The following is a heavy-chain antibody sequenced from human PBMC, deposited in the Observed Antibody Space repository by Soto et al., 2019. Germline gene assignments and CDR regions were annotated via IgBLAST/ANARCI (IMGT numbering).Heavy chain of an antibody. CDR2: IYYTGST. CDR3: ARGSGSGYYFAFDY. J-gene: IGHJ4*02. CDR1: GGSISNYY. V-gene: IGHV4-59*01. D-gene: IGHD3-22*01. Sequence: SETLSLTCTVSGGSISNYYWSWIRQSPGKGPEWIGYIYYTGSTSYNPSLKSRVTISVDTSKNQFSLKLSSVTAADTAVYYCARGSGSGYYFAFDYWGQGTPVTVSS.